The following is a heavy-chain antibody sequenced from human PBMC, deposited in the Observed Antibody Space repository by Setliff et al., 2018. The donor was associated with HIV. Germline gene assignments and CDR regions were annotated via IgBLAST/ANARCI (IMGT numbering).Heavy chain of an antibody. D-gene: IGHD5-12*01. J-gene: IGHJ4*02. Sequence: KPSETLSLTCTVSGDSIRSGDYYWSWIRQPPGKGLEWIGYISPTGNTNYNPSLKSRVTISTDTSKNQFSLNVRSVTAADTAVYFCAKSSPSIGYISDHWGQGTLVTVSS. CDR3: AKSSPSIGYISDH. V-gene: IGHV4-61*08. CDR1: GDSIRSGDYY. CDR2: ISPTGNT.